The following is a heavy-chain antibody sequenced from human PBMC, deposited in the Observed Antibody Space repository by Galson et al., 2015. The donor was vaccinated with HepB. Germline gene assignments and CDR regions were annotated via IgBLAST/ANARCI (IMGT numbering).Heavy chain of an antibody. V-gene: IGHV1-8*02. CDR3: ARGAGDY. CDR1: GYTFTGYY. CDR2: MNPNSGNT. Sequence: SVKVSCKASGYTFTGYYMHWVRQATGQGLEWMGWMNPNSGNTGYAQKFQGRVTMTRNTSISTAYMELSSLRSEDTAVYYCARGAGDYWGQGTLVTVSS. J-gene: IGHJ4*02.